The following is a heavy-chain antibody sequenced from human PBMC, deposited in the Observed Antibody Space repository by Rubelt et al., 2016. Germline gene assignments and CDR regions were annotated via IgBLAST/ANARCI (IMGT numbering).Heavy chain of an antibody. CDR3: ARGNDLLRGNAELTY. J-gene: IGHJ4*02. CDR1: GYTFTDYY. Sequence: QVQLLQSGAEVKEPGASVKVSCKASGYTFTDYYMHWVRQAPGQGLEWMGWIHPNSGNTNYAQKFQGRVTMTRDTSNSTAYMELSRLRSDDTAVYHCARGNDLLRGNAELTYWGQGTLVTVSS. V-gene: IGHV1-2*02. D-gene: IGHD3-10*01. CDR2: IHPNSGNT.